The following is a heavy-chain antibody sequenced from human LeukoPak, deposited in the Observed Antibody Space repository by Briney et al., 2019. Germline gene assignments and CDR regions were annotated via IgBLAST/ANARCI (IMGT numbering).Heavy chain of an antibody. J-gene: IGHJ6*02. CDR3: ARGQFYGSGSYPTYYYYYYGMDV. Sequence: SETLSLTCAVYGGSSSGYYWSCIREPPGKGGEWVGEINLSGSTNYNPSLKSRVTISVDTSKNQFSLKLGSVTAADTAVYYCARGQFYGSGSYPTYYYYYYGMDVWGQGTTVTVSS. CDR1: GGSSSGYY. CDR2: INLSGST. D-gene: IGHD3-10*01. V-gene: IGHV4-34*01.